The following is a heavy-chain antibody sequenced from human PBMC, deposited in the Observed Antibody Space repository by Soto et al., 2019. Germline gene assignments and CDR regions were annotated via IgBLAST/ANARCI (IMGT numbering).Heavy chain of an antibody. CDR1: GFTFSNAW. CDR3: TTDQEDHFDWSYIDY. Sequence: GGSLRLSCAASGFTFSNAWMSWVRQAPGKGLEWVGRIKSKTDGGTTDYAAPVKGRFTISRDDSKNTLYLQMNSLKTEDTAVYYCTTDQEDHFDWSYIDYWGQGTLVTVSS. J-gene: IGHJ4*02. D-gene: IGHD3-9*01. CDR2: IKSKTDGGTT. V-gene: IGHV3-15*01.